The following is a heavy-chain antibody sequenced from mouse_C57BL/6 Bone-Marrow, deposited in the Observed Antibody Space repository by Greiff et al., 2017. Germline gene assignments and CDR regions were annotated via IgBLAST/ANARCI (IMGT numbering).Heavy chain of an antibody. J-gene: IGHJ2*01. CDR2: IDPSDSET. CDR1: GYTFTSYW. V-gene: IGHV1-52*01. Sequence: VKLQQPGAELVRPGSSVKLSCKASGYTFTSYWMHWVKQRPIQGLEWIGNIDPSDSETHYNQKFKDKATLTVDKSSSTAYMQRSSLTSEDSAVYYCASWGSYYGSSHTYFDYWGQGTTLTVSS. CDR3: ASWGSYYGSSHTYFDY. D-gene: IGHD1-1*01.